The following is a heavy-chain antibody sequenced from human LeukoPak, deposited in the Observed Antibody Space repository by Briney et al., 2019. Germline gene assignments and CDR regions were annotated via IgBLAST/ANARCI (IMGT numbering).Heavy chain of an antibody. CDR1: GYTFTGYY. CDR3: ARDLVAARRGNWFDP. CDR2: INPNSGGT. J-gene: IGHJ5*02. D-gene: IGHD6-6*01. Sequence: ASVKVSCKASGYTFTGYYMHWVRQAPGQGLEWMGWINPNSGGTNYAQKFQGRVTMTRDTSISTAYMELSRLRSDDTAVYYCARDLVAARRGNWFDPWGQGTLVTVSS. V-gene: IGHV1-2*02.